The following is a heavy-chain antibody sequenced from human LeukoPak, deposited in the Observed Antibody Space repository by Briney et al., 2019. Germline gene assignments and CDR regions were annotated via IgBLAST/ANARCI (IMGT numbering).Heavy chain of an antibody. D-gene: IGHD3-22*01. V-gene: IGHV3-66*01. CDR3: ARDYGPGGYDSSPGAFDI. Sequence: PGGSLRLSCAASGFTVSSNYMSWFRQAPGKGLEWVSVIYSGGSTYYADSVKGRFTISRDNSKNTLYLQMNSLRAEDTAVYYCARDYGPGGYDSSPGAFDIWGQGTMVTVSS. CDR1: GFTVSSNY. CDR2: IYSGGST. J-gene: IGHJ3*02.